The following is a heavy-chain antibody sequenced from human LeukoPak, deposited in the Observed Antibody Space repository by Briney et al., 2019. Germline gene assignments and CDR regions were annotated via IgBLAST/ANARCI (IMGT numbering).Heavy chain of an antibody. CDR2: IKGDGSEK. J-gene: IGHJ6*02. Sequence: GGSLRLSCAASGFTSSHYWMSWVRQAPGGGLEWVANIKGDGSEKYYVDSVKGRFTISRDNAKNSLYLQMNSLKIEDTAVYYCARDRITVTTRFNYYYALDVWGQGTTVTVSS. D-gene: IGHD4-17*01. V-gene: IGHV3-7*05. CDR1: GFTSSHYW. CDR3: ARDRITVTTRFNYYYALDV.